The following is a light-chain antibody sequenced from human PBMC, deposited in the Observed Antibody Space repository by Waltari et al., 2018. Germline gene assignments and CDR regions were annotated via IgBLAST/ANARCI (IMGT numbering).Light chain of an antibody. Sequence: QSALPQPASVSGPPGQSITIPCTGPTRQVGSHDLVSWYQQHPGKAPKLLFWGVIKRPSGVCCRFSGSKSGNTASLTISGLQAEDEADYYCCSYAGLGTYVFGSGTKVTVL. CDR2: GVI. V-gene: IGLV2-23*02. J-gene: IGLJ1*01. CDR3: CSYAGLGTYV. CDR1: TRQVGSHDL.